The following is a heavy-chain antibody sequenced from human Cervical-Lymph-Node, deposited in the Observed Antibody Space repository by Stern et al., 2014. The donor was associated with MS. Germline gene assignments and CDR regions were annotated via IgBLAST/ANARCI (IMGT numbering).Heavy chain of an antibody. J-gene: IGHJ4*02. CDR2: ISYSGSN. Sequence: QVQLQESGPGLVKPSETLSLTCTISGGSFSSGSYYWSWIRQPPGKGLDWIGYISYSGSNNSNPSLKSRVTISVDTSKNQFSLKLSSVTAADTAVYYCARQSSGGYRWGQGTLVTVSS. CDR1: GGSFSSGSYY. CDR3: ARQSSGGYR. V-gene: IGHV4-61*01. D-gene: IGHD5-18*01.